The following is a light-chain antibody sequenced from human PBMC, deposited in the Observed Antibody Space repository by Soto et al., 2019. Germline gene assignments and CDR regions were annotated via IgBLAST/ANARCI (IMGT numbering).Light chain of an antibody. CDR2: DAS. CDR1: QSVSSH. Sequence: EIVLTQSPATLSLSPGERPTVPCRASQSVSSHLAWYQQKRGQAPRLLIYDASSRASGIPARFSGSGSGTDFTLNISGLEPEDFAVYYCQQGGNWPLTFGQGTRLEIK. CDR3: QQGGNWPLT. V-gene: IGKV3-11*01. J-gene: IGKJ5*01.